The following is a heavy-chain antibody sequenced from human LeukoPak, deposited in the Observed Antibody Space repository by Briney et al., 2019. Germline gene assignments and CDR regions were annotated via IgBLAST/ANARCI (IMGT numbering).Heavy chain of an antibody. CDR3: ASISPGIAVDY. V-gene: IGHV3-11*03. D-gene: IGHD6-19*01. Sequence: TGGSLRLSCAASGFTFSDYYMSWIRQAPGKGLEWVSYISSSSSYTNYADSAKGRFTISRDNAKNSLYLQMNSLRAEDTAVYYCASISPGIAVDYWGQGTLVTVSP. CDR2: ISSSSSYT. CDR1: GFTFSDYY. J-gene: IGHJ4*02.